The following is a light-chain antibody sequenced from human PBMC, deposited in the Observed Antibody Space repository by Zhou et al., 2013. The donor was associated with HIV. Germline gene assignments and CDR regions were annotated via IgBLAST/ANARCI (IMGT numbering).Light chain of an antibody. CDR2: DTS. CDR3: QQYGGSPPII. Sequence: EIVLTQSPDTLSLSPGERATFSCRASQSVSSNYLAWYQQKPGQAPRLLIYDTSSRAPGIPDRFSGSGSGTDFTLTITRLEAEDCAVYYCQQYGGSPPIIFGQGTRLEIK. CDR1: QSVSSNY. J-gene: IGKJ5*01. V-gene: IGKV3-20*01.